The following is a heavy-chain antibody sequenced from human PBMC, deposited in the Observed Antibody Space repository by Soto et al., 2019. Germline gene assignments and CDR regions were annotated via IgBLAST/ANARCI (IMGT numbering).Heavy chain of an antibody. V-gene: IGHV1-24*01. Sequence: QVPLVQSGAEVKKPGASVKVSCKVSGYTLTELSMHWVRQAPGKGLEWMGGFDPEDGETIYAQKFQGRVTMTEDTSTDTAYMELSSLRSEDTAVYYCATGPPWRAVAGIVADYWGQGTLVTVSS. D-gene: IGHD6-19*01. CDR3: ATGPPWRAVAGIVADY. J-gene: IGHJ4*02. CDR1: GYTLTELS. CDR2: FDPEDGET.